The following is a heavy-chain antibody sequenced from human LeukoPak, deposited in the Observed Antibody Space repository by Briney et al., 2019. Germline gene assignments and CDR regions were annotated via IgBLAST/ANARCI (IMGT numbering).Heavy chain of an antibody. V-gene: IGHV3-74*01. CDR1: GFTFRNHW. J-gene: IGHJ4*02. CDR3: GCSGGSSPGY. Sequence: GGSLRLSCAASGFTFRNHWMHWVRQAPGKGLVWVSSINGDGTSTTFADYVKGRFTISRDNAKNTLYLQMNSLRAEDTAVYYCGCSGGSSPGYWGPGTLAIVSS. D-gene: IGHD2-15*01. CDR2: INGDGTST.